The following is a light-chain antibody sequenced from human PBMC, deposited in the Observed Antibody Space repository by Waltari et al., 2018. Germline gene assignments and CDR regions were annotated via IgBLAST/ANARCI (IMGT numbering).Light chain of an antibody. CDR3: QQSYSTPWT. CDR1: HHIGRY. Sequence: DLQMTPSPSSLSASVGVRVHMTCRASHHIGRYLSWYQQQPGKAPKLLIYATSTLESGAPAKFSGRGSETDFTLTINSLQREDCATYYCQQSYSTPWTFGQGTRVEIK. V-gene: IGKV1-39*01. CDR2: ATS. J-gene: IGKJ1*01.